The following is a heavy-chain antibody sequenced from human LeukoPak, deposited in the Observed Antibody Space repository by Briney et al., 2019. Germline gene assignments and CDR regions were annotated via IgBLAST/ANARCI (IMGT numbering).Heavy chain of an antibody. CDR3: ARDHSSSWYVRSLYYYYMDV. V-gene: IGHV3-21*01. CDR1: GFTFSGYS. D-gene: IGHD6-13*01. Sequence: GGSLRLSCAASGFTFSGYSMNWVRQAPGKGLEWVSSISSSSSYIYYADSVKGRFTISRDNAKNSLYLQMNSLRAEDTAVYYCARDHSSSWYVRSLYYYYMDVWGKGTTVTVSS. CDR2: ISSSSSYI. J-gene: IGHJ6*03.